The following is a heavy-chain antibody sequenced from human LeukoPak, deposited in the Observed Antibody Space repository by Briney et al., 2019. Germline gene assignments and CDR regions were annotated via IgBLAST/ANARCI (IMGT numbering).Heavy chain of an antibody. J-gene: IGHJ6*03. CDR2: IVDTGDGT. V-gene: IGHV3-23*01. CDR3: AKERGHPLPNYHMDV. D-gene: IGHD4/OR15-4a*01. Sequence: PGESLRLSCAVSGITLSNYGMSWVRQAPGKGLEWVSTIVDTGDGTFYADSVRGRLTISRDSSKNTLYLQMNSLRADDTAVYYCAKERGHPLPNYHMDVWGKGTTVTVSS. CDR1: GITLSNYG.